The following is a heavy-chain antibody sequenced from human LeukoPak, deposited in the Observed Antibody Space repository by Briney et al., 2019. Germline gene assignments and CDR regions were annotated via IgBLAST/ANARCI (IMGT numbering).Heavy chain of an antibody. CDR3: ARVSRGGSFHWFDP. CDR2: IYYSGSA. Sequence: SETLSLTCTVSGRPISRGGYYWSWIRQHPGKGLEWLGYIYYSGSAYYTPSLKSRVTISIVTSKNQFSLKLSSVTAAGAAVYYCARVSRGGSFHWFDPWGQGTLVTVSS. D-gene: IGHD3-16*01. J-gene: IGHJ5*02. V-gene: IGHV4-31*03. CDR1: GRPISRGGYY.